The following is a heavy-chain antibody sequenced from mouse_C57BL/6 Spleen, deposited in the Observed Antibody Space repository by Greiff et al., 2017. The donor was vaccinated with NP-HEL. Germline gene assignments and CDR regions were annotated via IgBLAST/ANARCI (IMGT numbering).Heavy chain of an antibody. D-gene: IGHD2-10*02. CDR3: AKERVYGHYDCDVDH. CDR2: IYPGSGNT. J-gene: IGHJ4*01. CDR1: GYSFTSYY. V-gene: IGHV1-66*01. Sequence: VQLQQSGPELVKPGASVKISCKASGYSFTSYYIHWVKQRPGQGLEWIGWIYPGSGNTKYNEKFKGKATLTADTSSSTAYMQLSSLTSEDSAVFLCAKERVYGHYDCDVDHWGRGTWDSVSS.